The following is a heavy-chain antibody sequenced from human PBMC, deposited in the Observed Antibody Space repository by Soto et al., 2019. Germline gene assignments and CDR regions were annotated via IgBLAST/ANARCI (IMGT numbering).Heavy chain of an antibody. CDR3: ARGVVAVAGIFDY. D-gene: IGHD6-19*01. V-gene: IGHV4-34*01. CDR2: INHSGST. CDR1: GGSFSGYY. J-gene: IGHJ4*02. Sequence: QVQLQQWGAGLLKPSETLSLTCAVYGGSFSGYYWSWIRQPPGKGLEWIGEINHSGSTNYNPSLKSRVTISVDTSKNQFSLKLSPVTAADTAVYYCARGVVAVAGIFDYWGQGTLVTVSS.